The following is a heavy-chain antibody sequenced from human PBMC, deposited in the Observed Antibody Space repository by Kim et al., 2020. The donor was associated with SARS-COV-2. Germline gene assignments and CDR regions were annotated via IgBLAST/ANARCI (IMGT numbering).Heavy chain of an antibody. CDR2: IWYDGSNK. J-gene: IGHJ3*02. D-gene: IGHD2-15*01. V-gene: IGHV3-33*06. CDR1: GFTFSSYA. Sequence: GGSLRLSCAASGFTFSSYAMHWVRQAPGKGLEWVAVIWYDGSNKYYADSVKGRFTISRDNSKNTLYLQMNSLRAEDTAVYYCAKGRVGCSGGSCYSAFDIWGQGTMVTVSS. CDR3: AKGRVGCSGGSCYSAFDI.